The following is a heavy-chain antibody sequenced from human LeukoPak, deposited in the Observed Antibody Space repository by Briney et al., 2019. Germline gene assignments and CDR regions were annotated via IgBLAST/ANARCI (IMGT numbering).Heavy chain of an antibody. Sequence: TLTLTCTVSGGSISSGGYYWSWIRQHPGKGLEWIGYIYYSGSTYYNPSLKSRVTISVDTYKNQFSLKLSSVTAADTAVYYCARVVEGQLWYFDLWGRGTLVTVSS. D-gene: IGHD1-1*01. J-gene: IGHJ2*01. CDR2: IYYSGST. V-gene: IGHV4-31*03. CDR3: ARVVEGQLWYFDL. CDR1: GGSISSGGYY.